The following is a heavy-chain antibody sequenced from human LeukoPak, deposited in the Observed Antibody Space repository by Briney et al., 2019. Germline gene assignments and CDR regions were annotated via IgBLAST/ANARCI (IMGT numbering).Heavy chain of an antibody. CDR3: AKDRRTIAATGTFF. V-gene: IGHV3-23*01. J-gene: IGHJ4*02. CDR2: ITGSGDIT. D-gene: IGHD6-13*01. CDR1: GFTFTNPW. Sequence: GGSLRLSWAASGFTFTNPWMAWARQAQRKGLEWVSSITGSGDITYYADSVKGRFTISRDNSENMLFLQMSSLRAEDTAIYFCAKDRRTIAATGTFFWGQGTLVTVSS.